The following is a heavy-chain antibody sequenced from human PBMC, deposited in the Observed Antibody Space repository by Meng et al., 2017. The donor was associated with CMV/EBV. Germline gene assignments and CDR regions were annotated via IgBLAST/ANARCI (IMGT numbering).Heavy chain of an antibody. CDR2: ISSDGSST. V-gene: IGHV3-74*01. D-gene: IGHD1-26*01. Sequence: GESLKISCAASGFTFSSYWMHWVRQAPGKGLVWVSRISSDGSSTSYADSVKGRFTISRDNAKNTLYLQMNSLRAEDTAVYYCAREGNTGIVGAGDYWGQGTLVTVSS. CDR3: AREGNTGIVGAGDY. CDR1: GFTFSSYW. J-gene: IGHJ4*02.